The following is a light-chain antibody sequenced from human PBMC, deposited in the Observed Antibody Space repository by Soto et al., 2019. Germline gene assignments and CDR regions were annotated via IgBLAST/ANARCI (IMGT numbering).Light chain of an antibody. J-gene: IGKJ1*01. Sequence: DIQMTQSPSSLSASVGDRVTITCRASQSISSNLNWYQQKPGKAPKLLIYTAASLQSGVPSRFSGSGSGTDFTLIIASLQLEDFATYYCQQSNSLPPTFGQGTKVDIK. CDR1: QSISSN. V-gene: IGKV1-39*01. CDR3: QQSNSLPPT. CDR2: TAA.